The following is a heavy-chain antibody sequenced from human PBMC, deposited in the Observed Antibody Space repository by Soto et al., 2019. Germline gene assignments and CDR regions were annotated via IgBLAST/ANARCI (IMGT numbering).Heavy chain of an antibody. CDR2: ISSSSTI. V-gene: IGHV3-48*01. J-gene: IGHJ5*02. Sequence: GGSLRLSCAASGFTFSSYSMNWVRQAPGKGLEWVSYISSSSTIYYADSVKGRFTISRDNAKNSLYLQMNSLRAEDTAVYYCARDLGYYYFTPGVIDPWGQGTLGTVSS. CDR3: ARDLGYYYFTPGVIDP. CDR1: GFTFSSYS. D-gene: IGHD3-22*01.